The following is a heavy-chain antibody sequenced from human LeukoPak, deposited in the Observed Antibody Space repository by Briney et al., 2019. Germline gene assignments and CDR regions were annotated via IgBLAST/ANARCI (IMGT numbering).Heavy chain of an antibody. D-gene: IGHD1-7*01. CDR1: GFTFDDYA. CDR3: AKGSITGTTGFDY. Sequence: GGSLRLSCAASGFTFDDYAMHWVRQAPGKGLEWVSGISWNSGSIGYADSVKGRFTISRDNAKNSLYLQMNSLRAEDMALYYCAKGSITGTTGFDYWGQGTLVTVSS. V-gene: IGHV3-9*03. CDR2: ISWNSGSI. J-gene: IGHJ4*02.